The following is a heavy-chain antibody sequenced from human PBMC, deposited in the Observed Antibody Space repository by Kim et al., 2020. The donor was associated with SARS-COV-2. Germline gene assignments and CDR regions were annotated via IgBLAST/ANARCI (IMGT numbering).Heavy chain of an antibody. Sequence: ETLSLTCTVSGGSISSSNYYWGWIRQPPGKGLEWIGNIYYSGSAYYSPSLKSRVTISVDTSKNQLSLKLRSVTAADTAVYYCARHYHYYYMDVWGKGTTVTVSS. V-gene: IGHV4-39*01. CDR1: GGSISSSNYY. D-gene: IGHD3-16*02. J-gene: IGHJ6*03. CDR3: ARHYHYYYMDV. CDR2: IYYSGSA.